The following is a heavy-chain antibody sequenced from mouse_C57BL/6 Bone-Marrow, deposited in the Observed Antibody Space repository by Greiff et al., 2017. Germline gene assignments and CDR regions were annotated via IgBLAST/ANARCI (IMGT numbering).Heavy chain of an antibody. CDR1: GYTFTSYG. Sequence: VKVVESGAELARPGASVKLSCKASGYTFTSYGISWVKQRTGQGLEWIGEIYPRSGNTYYNEKFKGKATLTADKSSSTAYMELRSLTSEDSAVYFCARGLCSMDYWGQGTSVTVSS. J-gene: IGHJ4*01. CDR2: IYPRSGNT. V-gene: IGHV1-81*01. D-gene: IGHD1-1*02. CDR3: ARGLCSMDY.